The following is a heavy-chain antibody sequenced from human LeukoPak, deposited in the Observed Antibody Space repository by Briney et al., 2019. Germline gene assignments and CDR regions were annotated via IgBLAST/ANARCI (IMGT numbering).Heavy chain of an antibody. J-gene: IGHJ4*02. V-gene: IGHV3-23*01. CDR2: ISGGGGST. CDR3: AKGAYDSSGYSTY. Sequence: GGSLRLSCAASGFTFSSYAMSWVRQAPGKGLEWVSGISGGGGSTDYADSVKGRFTISRDSFKNTLYLQMNSLRAEDTAVYYCAKGAYDSSGYSTYWGQGTLVTVSS. D-gene: IGHD3-22*01. CDR1: GFTFSSYA.